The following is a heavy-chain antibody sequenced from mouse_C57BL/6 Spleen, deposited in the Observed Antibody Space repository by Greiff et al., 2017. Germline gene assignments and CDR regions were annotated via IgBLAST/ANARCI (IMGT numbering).Heavy chain of an antibody. Sequence: EVQLQQSGPELVKPGASVKIPCKASGYTFTDSNMDWVKQSHGKSLEWIGDITPNNGGTIYNQKFKGKATLTVDKSSSTAYMELRSLTSEDTAVYYCARSGDGYLGNYFDYWGQGTTLTVSS. V-gene: IGHV1-18*01. D-gene: IGHD2-3*01. CDR3: ARSGDGYLGNYFDY. CDR2: ITPNNGGT. J-gene: IGHJ2*01. CDR1: GYTFTDSN.